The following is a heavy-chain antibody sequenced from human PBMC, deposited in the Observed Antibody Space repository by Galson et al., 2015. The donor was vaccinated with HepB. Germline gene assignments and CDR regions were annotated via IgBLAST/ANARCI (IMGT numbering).Heavy chain of an antibody. Sequence: SVKVSCKASGGTFSCYAISWVRQAPGQGLEWMGGIIPIFGTANYAQKFQGRVTITADESTSTAYMELSSLRSEDTAVYYCASPYSSSSYWYAFDIWGQGTMVTVSS. V-gene: IGHV1-69*13. J-gene: IGHJ3*02. CDR3: ASPYSSSSYWYAFDI. CDR2: IIPIFGTA. D-gene: IGHD6-6*01. CDR1: GGTFSCYA.